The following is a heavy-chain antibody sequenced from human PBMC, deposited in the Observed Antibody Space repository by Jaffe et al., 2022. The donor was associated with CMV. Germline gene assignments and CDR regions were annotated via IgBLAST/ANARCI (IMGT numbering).Heavy chain of an antibody. J-gene: IGHJ4*02. V-gene: IGHV4-4*02. Sequence: QVQLQESGPGLVKPSGTLSLTCAVSGGSISSSNWWSWVRQPPGKGLEWIGEIYHSGSTNYNPSLKSRVTISVDKSKNQFSLKLSSVTAADTAVYYCARDQALRYFDWSSRLFDYWGQGTLVTVSS. CDR2: IYHSGST. CDR1: GGSISSSNW. CDR3: ARDQALRYFDWSSRLFDY. D-gene: IGHD3-9*01.